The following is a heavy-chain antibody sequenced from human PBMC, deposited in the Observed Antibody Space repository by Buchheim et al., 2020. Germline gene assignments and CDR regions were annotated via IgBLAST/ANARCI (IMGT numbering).Heavy chain of an antibody. Sequence: QLQLQESGPGLVKPLETLSLTCTVSGGSISSSSYYWGWIRQPPGKGLEWIGSIYYSGSTYYNPSLKSRVTISVDTSKNQFSLKLSSVTAADTAVYYCARASYYYGSGRRGYYGMDAWGQGTT. CDR1: GGSISSSSYY. J-gene: IGHJ6*02. CDR3: ARASYYYGSGRRGYYGMDA. CDR2: IYYSGST. D-gene: IGHD3-10*01. V-gene: IGHV4-39*07.